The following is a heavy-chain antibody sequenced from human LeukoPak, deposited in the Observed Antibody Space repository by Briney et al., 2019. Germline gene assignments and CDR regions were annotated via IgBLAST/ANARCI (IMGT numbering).Heavy chain of an antibody. V-gene: IGHV3-23*01. J-gene: IGHJ4*02. CDR3: AKDFWSGYYPNY. CDR1: GFTFSSYA. Sequence: TGGSLRLSCAASGFTFSSYAMSWVRQAPGKGLEWVSGSGSGGSTYYADSVKGWFTISRDNSKNTLYLQMNSLRAEDTAVYYCAKDFWSGYYPNYWGQGTLVTVSS. CDR2: SGSGGST. D-gene: IGHD3-3*01.